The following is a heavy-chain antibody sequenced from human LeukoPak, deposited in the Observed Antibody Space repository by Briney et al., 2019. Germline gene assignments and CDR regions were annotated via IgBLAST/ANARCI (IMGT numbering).Heavy chain of an antibody. D-gene: IGHD1-1*01. J-gene: IGHJ4*02. Sequence: PSETLSLTCSVSGGSVRTNLYYWAWIRQPPGKGLEWIASIFYLGSTSYSSSLRGRGTISIDTSKNQFSLKVTSATAADTAVYYCARLQRRPLVEVRAEDESWGQGTLVSVSS. V-gene: IGHV4-39*01. CDR3: ARLQRRPLVEVRAEDES. CDR1: GGSVRTNLYY. CDR2: IFYLGST.